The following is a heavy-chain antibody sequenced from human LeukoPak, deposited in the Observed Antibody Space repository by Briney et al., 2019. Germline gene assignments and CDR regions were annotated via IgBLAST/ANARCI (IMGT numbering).Heavy chain of an antibody. D-gene: IGHD2-2*01. J-gene: IGHJ5*02. CDR2: IYYSGST. Sequence: SETLSLTYTVSGGSISSGDYYWSWIRQPPGKGLEWIGYIYYSGSTYYNPSLKSRVTISVDTSKNQFSLKLSSVTAADTAVYYCARGGYCSSTSCYAGPWFDPWGQGTLVTVSS. V-gene: IGHV4-30-4*01. CDR1: GGSISSGDYY. CDR3: ARGGYCSSTSCYAGPWFDP.